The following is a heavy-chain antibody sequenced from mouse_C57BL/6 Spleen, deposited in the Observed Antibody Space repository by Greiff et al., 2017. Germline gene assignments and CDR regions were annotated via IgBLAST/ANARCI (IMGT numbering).Heavy chain of an antibody. D-gene: IGHD2-3*01. J-gene: IGHJ3*01. V-gene: IGHV1-15*01. CDR1: GYTFTDYE. Sequence: QVQLQQSGAELVRPGASVTLSCKASGYTFTDYEMHWVKQTPVHGLEWIGAIDPETGGTAYNQKFKGKAILTADKSSSTAYMELRSLTSEDSAVYYCTRWGMVTTWFAYWGQGTLVTVSA. CDR2: IDPETGGT. CDR3: TRWGMVTTWFAY.